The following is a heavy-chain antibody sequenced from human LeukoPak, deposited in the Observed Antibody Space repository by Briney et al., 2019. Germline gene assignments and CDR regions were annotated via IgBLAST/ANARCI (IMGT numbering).Heavy chain of an antibody. CDR3: AKTSSTSCYSCVFDY. D-gene: IGHD2-2*01. CDR1: GFTFSSYA. V-gene: IGHV3-23*01. Sequence: GGSLRLSCAASGFTFSSYAMSWVRQAPGKGLEWVSVISGSGDSAYYADSVKGRSTISRDNSKNTLYLQMDSLRAEDTAIYYCAKTSSTSCYSCVFDYWGQGTLVTVSS. CDR2: ISGSGDSA. J-gene: IGHJ4*02.